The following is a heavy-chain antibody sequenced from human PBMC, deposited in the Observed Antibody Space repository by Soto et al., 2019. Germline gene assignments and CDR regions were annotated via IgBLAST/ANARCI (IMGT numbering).Heavy chain of an antibody. Sequence: QVQLVQSGAEVKKPGASVKVSCKASGYTFTGYYMHWVRQAPGQGLEWMGWINPNSGGTNYAQKFQGRVTMTRDTSISTAYRELSRLRSDDTAVYYCARVGRRIAAAGTGWFDPWGQGTLVTVSS. CDR1: GYTFTGYY. D-gene: IGHD6-13*01. J-gene: IGHJ5*02. V-gene: IGHV1-2*02. CDR2: INPNSGGT. CDR3: ARVGRRIAAAGTGWFDP.